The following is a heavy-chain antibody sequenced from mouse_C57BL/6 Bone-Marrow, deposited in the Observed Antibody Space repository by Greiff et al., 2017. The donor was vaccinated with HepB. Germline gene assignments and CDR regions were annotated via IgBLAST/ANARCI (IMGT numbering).Heavy chain of an antibody. V-gene: IGHV1-62-2*01. CDR2: VYPGSGSI. Sequence: VKLVESGAELVKPGASVKLSCKASGYTFTEYTIHWVKQRSGQGLEWIVWVYPGSGSIKYNEKFKDKATLTADKSSSTVYMELSSLTSEDSAVYFFARHLRSQPLYAMDYWGQGTSVTVSS. D-gene: IGHD1-1*01. CDR3: ARHLRSQPLYAMDY. J-gene: IGHJ4*01. CDR1: GYTFTEYT.